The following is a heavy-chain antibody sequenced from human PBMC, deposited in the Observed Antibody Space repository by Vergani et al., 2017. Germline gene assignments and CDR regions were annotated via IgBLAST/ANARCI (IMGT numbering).Heavy chain of an antibody. J-gene: IGHJ4*02. CDR1: GFTFSTYA. D-gene: IGHD3-10*01. CDR3: AKAGSGTYYNWYFFDY. CDR2: ISGSGGAT. V-gene: IGHV3-23*01. Sequence: EVQLLESGGDLVQPGGSLRLPCSASGFTFSTYAMSWVRQTPGKGLEWVSAISGSGGATYYADSVRGRFTISRDNSKNTLYLQMNSLRAEDTAVYYCAKAGSGTYYNWYFFDYWGQGTLVTVSS.